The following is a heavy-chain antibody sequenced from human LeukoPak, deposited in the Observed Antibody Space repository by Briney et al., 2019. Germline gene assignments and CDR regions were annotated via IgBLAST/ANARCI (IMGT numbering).Heavy chain of an antibody. J-gene: IGHJ5*02. D-gene: IGHD4-17*01. CDR1: GYSFTSYW. CDR2: IYPGDSDT. CDR3: ARGRGNYGDYVRWFDP. Sequence: KCGESLKISCKGSGYSFTSYWIGWVRQMPGKGLEWMGIIYPGDSDTRYSPSFQGQVTISADKSISTAYLQWSSLKASDTAMYYCARGRGNYGDYVRWFDPWGQRTLVTVSS. V-gene: IGHV5-51*01.